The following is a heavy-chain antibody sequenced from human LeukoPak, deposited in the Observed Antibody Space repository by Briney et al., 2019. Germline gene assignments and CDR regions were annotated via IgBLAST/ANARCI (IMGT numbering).Heavy chain of an antibody. D-gene: IGHD2-2*01. Sequence: GGSLRLSCAASGFTFSSYAMSWVRQAPGKGLEWVSAISGSGGSTYYADSVKGRFTISRDNSKNTLYLQMNSLRAEDTAVYYCAKDSRYCSSTSCYDRFDYWGQGILVTVSS. CDR2: ISGSGGST. J-gene: IGHJ4*02. CDR1: GFTFSSYA. V-gene: IGHV3-23*01. CDR3: AKDSRYCSSTSCYDRFDY.